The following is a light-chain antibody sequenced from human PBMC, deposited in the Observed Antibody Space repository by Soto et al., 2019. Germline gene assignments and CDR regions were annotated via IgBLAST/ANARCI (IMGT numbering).Light chain of an antibody. CDR2: GAS. CDR1: QSISSN. CDR3: QQYHDWPWP. Sequence: EIVMTQSPATLSVSPGERATVSCRASQSISSNLAWYQQKPGQAPRLLIYGASTRPTDIPARFSGSGSGTECTLTISGLQSEDFAVYYCQQYHDWPWPFGQGTKVEI. J-gene: IGKJ1*01. V-gene: IGKV3-15*01.